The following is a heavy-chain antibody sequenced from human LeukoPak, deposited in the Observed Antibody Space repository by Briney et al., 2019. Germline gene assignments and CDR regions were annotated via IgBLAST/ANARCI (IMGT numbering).Heavy chain of an antibody. D-gene: IGHD3-10*01. CDR1: GGSISSSSYY. CDR2: IYYSGSP. CDR3: ASYHYGSGRGVIDY. Sequence: SETLSLTCTVSGGSISSSSYYWGWIRQPPGKGLEWIGSIYYSGSPYYNPSLKSRVTISVDTSKNQFSLKLSSVTAADTAVYYCASYHYGSGRGVIDYWGQGTLVTVSS. V-gene: IGHV4-39*01. J-gene: IGHJ4*02.